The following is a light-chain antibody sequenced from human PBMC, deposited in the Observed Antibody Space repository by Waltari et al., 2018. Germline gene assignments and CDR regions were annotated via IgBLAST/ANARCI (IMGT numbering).Light chain of an antibody. Sequence: QSALTQPASVSGSPGQSITISCTGTSSDDGGSKYISWYQQHPGKVPKLLIFDVSTRPSGVSHCFSGSKSGNTASLTISGLQAEDESDYYCCSFTSRSTWVFGGGTKLTVL. J-gene: IGLJ3*02. CDR2: DVS. CDR1: SSDDGGSKY. V-gene: IGLV2-14*01. CDR3: CSFTSRSTWV.